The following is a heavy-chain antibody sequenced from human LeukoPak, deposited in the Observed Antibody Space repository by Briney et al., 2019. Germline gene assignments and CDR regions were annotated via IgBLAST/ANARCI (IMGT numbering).Heavy chain of an antibody. D-gene: IGHD3-10*01. CDR2: IKQDGSEK. J-gene: IGHJ4*02. Sequence: PEGSLRLSCAASGFTFSSYWMSWVRQAPGKGLEWVANIKQDGSEKCYVDSVKGRFTISRDNAKNSLYLQMNSLRTEDTAVYYCARERYGSGTRVRYFDYWGQGTLVTVSS. CDR3: ARERYGSGTRVRYFDY. CDR1: GFTFSSYW. V-gene: IGHV3-7*01.